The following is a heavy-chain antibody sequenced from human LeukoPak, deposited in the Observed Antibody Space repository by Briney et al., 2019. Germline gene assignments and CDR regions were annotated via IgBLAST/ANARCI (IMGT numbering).Heavy chain of an antibody. V-gene: IGHV3-23*01. J-gene: IGHJ4*02. Sequence: GGSLRLSCAASGFTFSSYAMGWVRQAPGKGLEWVSGISDSGGSTFYADSVKGRFTISRDNSKNTLYLHVNSLRAEDTAIYYCAKKHSGSYYDYWGQGTLVTVSS. D-gene: IGHD1-26*01. CDR3: AKKHSGSYYDY. CDR2: ISDSGGST. CDR1: GFTFSSYA.